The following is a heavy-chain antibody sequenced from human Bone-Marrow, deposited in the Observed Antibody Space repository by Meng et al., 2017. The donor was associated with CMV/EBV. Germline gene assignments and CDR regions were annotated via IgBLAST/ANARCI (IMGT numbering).Heavy chain of an antibody. V-gene: IGHV1-18*01. CDR1: GYTFTSYV. CDR2: ISPYNGNT. D-gene: IGHD3-3*01. Sequence: ASVKVSCKASGYTFTSYVIRWVRQAPGQGLEWMGWISPYNGNTNYAQKLQGRVTMTTDTSTSTAYMELGSLRSDDTAVYYCARDLVRFLEWLPPSVGSFYYYYGRDVWGQGTTVTVSS. J-gene: IGHJ6*02. CDR3: ARDLVRFLEWLPPSVGSFYYYYGRDV.